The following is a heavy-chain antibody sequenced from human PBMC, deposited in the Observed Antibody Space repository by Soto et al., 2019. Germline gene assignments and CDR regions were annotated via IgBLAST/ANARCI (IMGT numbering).Heavy chain of an antibody. Sequence: LRLACAASEFTFSNYAMNWVRQAPGKGLEWVSNISGGGNTTYYASSVKGRFTISRDNAKDSLYLQMNSLRAEDTALYYCARDSYGDYGIDYWGQGTLVTVSS. CDR2: ISGGGNTT. CDR1: EFTFSNYA. CDR3: ARDSYGDYGIDY. D-gene: IGHD4-17*01. V-gene: IGHV3-48*04. J-gene: IGHJ4*02.